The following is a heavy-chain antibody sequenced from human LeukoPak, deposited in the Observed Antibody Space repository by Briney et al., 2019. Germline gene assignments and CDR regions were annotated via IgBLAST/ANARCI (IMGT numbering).Heavy chain of an antibody. D-gene: IGHD2-15*01. Sequence: GGSLRLPCSASGFPFSSYAMHWVRQAPGKGLEYVSAISDSGGSTYYADSVKGRFTISRDNSKNTLYLQMSSLRAEDTAVYFCERGYSFGPYGMDVWGQGTTVTVSS. CDR1: GFPFSSYA. V-gene: IGHV3-64D*09. J-gene: IGHJ6*02. CDR3: ERGYSFGPYGMDV. CDR2: ISDSGGST.